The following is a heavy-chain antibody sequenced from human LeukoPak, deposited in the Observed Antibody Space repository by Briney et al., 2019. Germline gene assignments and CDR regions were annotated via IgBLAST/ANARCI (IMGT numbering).Heavy chain of an antibody. V-gene: IGHV4-34*01. CDR1: GGSFSGYY. CDR3: ARRKATNSDY. CDR2: INHSGST. J-gene: IGHJ4*02. D-gene: IGHD1-26*01. Sequence: PSETLSLTCAVYGGSFSGYYWSWIRQPPGKGLEWIGEINHSGSTNYNPSLKSRVTISADTSKNQFSLKLSSVTAADTAVYYCARRKATNSDYWGQGTLVTVSS.